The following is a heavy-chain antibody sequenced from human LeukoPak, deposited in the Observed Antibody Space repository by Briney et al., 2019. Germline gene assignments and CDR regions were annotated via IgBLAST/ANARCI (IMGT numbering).Heavy chain of an antibody. D-gene: IGHD2-2*01. Sequence: PGGSLRLSCAASGFTVSTNYMNWVRQAPGKGLEWVASIKQDGSEKSYVDSVKGRFTISRDNAKNSLYLQMNSLRAEDTAAYYCARGGYQLLWYWGQGTLVTVSS. CDR2: IKQDGSEK. CDR3: ARGGYQLLWY. J-gene: IGHJ4*02. CDR1: GFTVSTNY. V-gene: IGHV3-7*04.